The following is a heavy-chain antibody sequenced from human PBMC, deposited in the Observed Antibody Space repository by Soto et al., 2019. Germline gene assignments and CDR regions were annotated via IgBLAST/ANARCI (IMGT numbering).Heavy chain of an antibody. D-gene: IGHD3-22*01. CDR2: IIPIFGTA. V-gene: IGHV1-69*13. CDR1: GGTFSSYA. Sequence: GPPVKVSCKASGGTFSSYAISWVRQAPGQGLEWMGGIIPIFGTANYAQKFQGRVTITADESTSTAYMELSSLRSEDTAVYYCASQYYYDSSGFLPPYNWFNPWGQGTLVTVSS. J-gene: IGHJ5*02. CDR3: ASQYYYDSSGFLPPYNWFNP.